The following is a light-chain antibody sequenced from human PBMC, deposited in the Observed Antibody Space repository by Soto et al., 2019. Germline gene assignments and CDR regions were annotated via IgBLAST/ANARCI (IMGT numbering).Light chain of an antibody. Sequence: EVVLTQSPGTLSLSPGESATLSCRASQSVTNNYFAWYQQKPGQAPRLLIFGSSDRATGIPDRFSGSGSGTEFMLRISRLEAEDFAVYYCHQYGSSPPYTFGQGTKLEIK. CDR2: GSS. J-gene: IGKJ2*01. CDR3: HQYGSSPPYT. V-gene: IGKV3-20*01. CDR1: QSVTNNY.